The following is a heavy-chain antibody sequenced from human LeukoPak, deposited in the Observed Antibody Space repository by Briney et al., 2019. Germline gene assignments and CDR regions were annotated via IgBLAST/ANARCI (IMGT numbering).Heavy chain of an antibody. J-gene: IGHJ3*02. CDR2: ISGSGSYT. V-gene: IGHV3-11*05. Sequence: PGGSLRLSCAASEFTFSVYYMSWIRQAPGKGLEWVSSISGSGSYTDYADSVKGRFTISRDNAKNSLYLQVNSLRAEDTAVYYCARDGIVGATDAFDIWGQGTMVTVSS. CDR3: ARDGIVGATDAFDI. CDR1: EFTFSVYY. D-gene: IGHD1-26*01.